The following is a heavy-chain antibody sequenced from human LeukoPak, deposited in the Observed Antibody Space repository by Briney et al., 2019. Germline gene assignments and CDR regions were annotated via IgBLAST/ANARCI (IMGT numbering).Heavy chain of an antibody. V-gene: IGHV1-69*13. CDR3: ASGLYSSGWYEVRYYYYGMDV. CDR2: IIPIFGTA. J-gene: IGHJ6*02. D-gene: IGHD6-19*01. Sequence: GASVKVSCKASGGTFSSYAISWVRQAPGQGLEWMGGIIPIFGTANYAQKFQGRVTIAADESTSTAYMELSSLRSEDTAVYYCASGLYSSGWYEVRYYYYGMDVWGQGTTVTVSS. CDR1: GGTFSSYA.